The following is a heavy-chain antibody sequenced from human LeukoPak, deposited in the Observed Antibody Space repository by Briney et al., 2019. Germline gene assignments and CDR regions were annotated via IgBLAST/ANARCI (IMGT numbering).Heavy chain of an antibody. V-gene: IGHV4-59*12. CDR3: ARGGPYGPDAFDI. D-gene: IGHD3-10*01. CDR2: IYYSGST. J-gene: IGHJ3*02. CDR1: GGSISSYY. Sequence: SETLSLTCTVSGGSISSYYWSWIRQPPGKGLEWIGYIYYSGSTYYNPSLKSRVTISVDRSKNQFSLKLSSVTAADTAVYYCARGGPYGPDAFDIWGQGTMVTVSS.